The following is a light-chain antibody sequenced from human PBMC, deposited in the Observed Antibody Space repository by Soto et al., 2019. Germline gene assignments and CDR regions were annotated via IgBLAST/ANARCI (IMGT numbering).Light chain of an antibody. J-gene: IGLJ1*01. CDR2: EVS. CDR1: SSDVGSYNL. V-gene: IGLV2-23*02. CDR3: CSYAGSAYV. Sequence: QSALTQPASVSRSPGQSITISCTGTSSDVGSYNLVSWYQQHPGKAPKLMIYEVSKRPSGVSNRFSGSKSGNTASLTISGLQAEDEADYYCCSYAGSAYVFGTGTKLTVL.